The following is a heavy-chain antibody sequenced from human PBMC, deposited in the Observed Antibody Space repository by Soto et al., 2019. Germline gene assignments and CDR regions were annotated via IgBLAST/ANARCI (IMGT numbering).Heavy chain of an antibody. CDR1: GGTFSSYA. CDR2: IIPIFGTA. J-gene: IGHJ6*02. D-gene: IGHD5-12*01. V-gene: IGHV1-69*13. CDR3: ARGVATIRHYYYGMDV. Sequence: GASVRVSCKASGGTFSSYAISWVRQAPGQGLEWMGGIIPIFGTANYAQKFQGRVTITADESTSTAYMELSSLRSEDTAVYYCARGVATIRHYYYGMDVWGQGTTVTVSS.